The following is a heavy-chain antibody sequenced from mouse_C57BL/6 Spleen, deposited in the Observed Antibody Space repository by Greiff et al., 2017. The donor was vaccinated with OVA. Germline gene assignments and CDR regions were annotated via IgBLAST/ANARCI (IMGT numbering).Heavy chain of an antibody. J-gene: IGHJ4*01. Sequence: QVQLQQPGAELVRPGTSVKLSCKASGYTFTSYWMHWVKQRPGQGLEWIGVIDPSDSYTNYNQKFKGKATLTVDTSSSTAYMQISSLASQASAVYYCARGEGLDYWGQGTSVTVSS. CDR2: IDPSDSYT. CDR1: GYTFTSYW. CDR3: ARGEGLDY. V-gene: IGHV1-59*01.